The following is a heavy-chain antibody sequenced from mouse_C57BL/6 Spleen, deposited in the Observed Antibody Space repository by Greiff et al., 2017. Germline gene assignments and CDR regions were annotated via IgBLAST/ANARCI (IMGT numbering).Heavy chain of an antibody. CDR2: ISYSGST. CDR3: AREGVAPYFDV. J-gene: IGHJ1*03. D-gene: IGHD1-1*01. CDR1: GYSITSGYD. V-gene: IGHV3-1*01. Sequence: EVQLQESGPGMVKPSQSLSLTCTVTGYSITSGYDWHWIRHFPGNKLEWMGYISYSGSTNYNPSLKSRISITHDTSKNHFFLKLNSVTTEDTATYYCAREGVAPYFDVWGTGTTVTVSS.